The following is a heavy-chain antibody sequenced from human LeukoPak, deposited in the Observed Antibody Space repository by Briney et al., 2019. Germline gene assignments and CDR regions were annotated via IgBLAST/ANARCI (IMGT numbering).Heavy chain of an antibody. CDR3: AKDQATDIVVVPAALYYFDY. CDR1: GFTFSSYG. D-gene: IGHD2-2*01. J-gene: IGHJ4*02. Sequence: GGSRRLSCAASGFTFSSYGMHWVSQAPGKGLEWVAVISYDGSNKYYADSVKGRFTISRDNSKNTLYLQMNSLRAEDTAVYYCAKDQATDIVVVPAALYYFDYWGQGTLVTVSS. V-gene: IGHV3-30*18. CDR2: ISYDGSNK.